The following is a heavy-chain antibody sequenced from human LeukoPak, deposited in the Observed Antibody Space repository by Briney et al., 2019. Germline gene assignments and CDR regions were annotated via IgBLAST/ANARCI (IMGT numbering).Heavy chain of an antibody. Sequence: PGGSLRLSCAASGITLSNYGMSWVRQAPGKGLEWVAGISDRGSRTNYADSVKGRFTISTDHPKSTLYLQMNSLRAEDTAVYFCAKRGVVIRVILVGFHKEAYYFDSWGQGALVTVSS. V-gene: IGHV3-23*01. D-gene: IGHD3-22*01. J-gene: IGHJ4*02. CDR2: ISDRGSRT. CDR3: AKRGVVIRVILVGFHKEAYYFDS. CDR1: GITLSNYG.